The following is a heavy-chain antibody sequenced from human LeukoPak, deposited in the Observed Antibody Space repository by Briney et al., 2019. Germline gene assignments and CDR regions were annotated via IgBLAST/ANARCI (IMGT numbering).Heavy chain of an antibody. Sequence: PGGXLRLSCAASGFTVSSSYMSWVRQAPGXXXXXXSIISSAGXTYYADXVXXXXXXXXDNSKNTVYLQVNSLRDEDTAVYYCARDLEAANTYYFDYWGQGTMVTVSS. J-gene: IGHJ4*02. CDR3: ARDLEAANTYYFDY. CDR2: ISSAGXT. CDR1: GFTVSSSY. V-gene: IGHV3-66*01. D-gene: IGHD6-13*01.